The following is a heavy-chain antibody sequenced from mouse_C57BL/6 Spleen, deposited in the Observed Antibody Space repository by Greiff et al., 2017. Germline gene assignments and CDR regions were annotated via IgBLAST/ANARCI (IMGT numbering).Heavy chain of an antibody. CDR3: ARSEGGSSYNFDY. CDR2: IYPGSGST. D-gene: IGHD1-1*01. Sequence: VQLQQPGAELVKPGASVKMSCKASGYTFTSYWITWVKQRPGQGLEWIGDIYPGSGSTNYNEKFKSKATLTVDTSSSTAYMQLSSLTSEDSAVYYCARSEGGSSYNFDYWGQGTTLTVSS. CDR1: GYTFTSYW. V-gene: IGHV1-55*01. J-gene: IGHJ2*01.